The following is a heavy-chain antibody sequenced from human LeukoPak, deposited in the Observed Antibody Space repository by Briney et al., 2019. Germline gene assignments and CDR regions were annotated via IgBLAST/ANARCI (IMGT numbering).Heavy chain of an antibody. CDR2: IIPIFGTA. J-gene: IGHJ6*04. V-gene: IGHV1-69*01. D-gene: IGHD5-12*01. CDR1: GGTFSSYA. CDR3: ARGARGYGGPYYYYGMDV. Sequence: ASVKVSCKASGGTFSSYAISWVRQAPGQRLEWMGGIIPIFGTANYAQKFQGRVTITADESTSTAYVELSSLRSEDTAVYYCARGARGYGGPYYYYGMDVWGKGTTVTVSS.